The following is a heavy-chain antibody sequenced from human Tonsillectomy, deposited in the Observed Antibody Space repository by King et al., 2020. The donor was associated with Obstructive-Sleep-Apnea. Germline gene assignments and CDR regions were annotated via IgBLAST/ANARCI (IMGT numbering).Heavy chain of an antibody. Sequence: QLVQSGAEVKKPGESLRISCKGSGYSFTSYWISWGRQMPGKGLEWMGRIDPSDSYTNYSPSFQGPVTISADKSISTAYLQWSSLKASDTAMYYCARGLTVATYYFDYWGQGTLVTVSS. CDR2: IDPSDSYT. D-gene: IGHD5-12*01. CDR3: ARGLTVATYYFDY. CDR1: GYSFTSYW. V-gene: IGHV5-10-1*03. J-gene: IGHJ4*02.